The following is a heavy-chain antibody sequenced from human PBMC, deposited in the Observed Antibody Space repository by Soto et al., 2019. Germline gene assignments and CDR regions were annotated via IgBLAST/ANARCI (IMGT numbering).Heavy chain of an antibody. D-gene: IGHD4-17*01. CDR1: GFTFSSYG. J-gene: IGHJ2*01. Sequence: QVQLVESGGGVVQPGRSLRLSCAASGFTFSSYGMHWVRQAPGKGLEWVAVISYDGSNKYYADSVKGRFTISRDNSKNTLYLQMNSLRAEDTAVYYCAKDVVTTVETQTGRDLWGRGTLVTVSS. CDR3: AKDVVTTVETQTGRDL. V-gene: IGHV3-30*18. CDR2: ISYDGSNK.